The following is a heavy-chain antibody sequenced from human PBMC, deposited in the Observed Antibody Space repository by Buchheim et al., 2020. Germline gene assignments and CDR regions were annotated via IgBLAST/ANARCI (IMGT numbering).Heavy chain of an antibody. D-gene: IGHD3-9*01. Sequence: QLQLQESGPGLVKPSETLSLTCTVSGGSISSYYWSWIRQPPGKGLEWIGYIYYSGSTNYNPSLKSRVTISVDTSKNQFSLKLSSVTAADTAVYYCASGGYDILTGYPSSFDYWGQGTL. CDR2: IYYSGST. V-gene: IGHV4-59*01. CDR1: GGSISSYY. J-gene: IGHJ4*02. CDR3: ASGGYDILTGYPSSFDY.